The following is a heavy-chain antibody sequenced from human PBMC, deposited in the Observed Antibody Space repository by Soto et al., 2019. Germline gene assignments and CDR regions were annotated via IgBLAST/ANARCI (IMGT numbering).Heavy chain of an antibody. CDR1: GYTFTSYY. CDR2: ISPSGGST. D-gene: IGHD3-22*01. J-gene: IGHJ3*02. V-gene: IGHV1-46*01. Sequence: ASVKVSCKASGYTFTSYYMHWVRQAPGQGLEWMGIISPSGGSTSYAQKFQGRVTMTRDTSTSTVYMELSSLRSEDTAVYYCAREPMIVVVITGDAFHICGQGTIVTVS. CDR3: AREPMIVVVITGDAFHI.